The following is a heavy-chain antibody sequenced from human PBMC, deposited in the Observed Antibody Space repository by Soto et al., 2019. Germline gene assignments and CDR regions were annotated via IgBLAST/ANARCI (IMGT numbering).Heavy chain of an antibody. CDR2: IKSKNDGGTT. V-gene: IGHV3-15*01. J-gene: IGHJ4*02. CDR1: GFTFSNAW. CDR3: TTDGLELRGFPFDY. D-gene: IGHD1-7*01. Sequence: PVGSLRLSCAASGFTFSNAWMSWVRQAPGKGLEWVGRIKSKNDGGTTDYAAPVKGRFTISRDDSKNTLYLQMNSLKTEDTAVYYCTTDGLELRGFPFDYWGQGTLVTVSS.